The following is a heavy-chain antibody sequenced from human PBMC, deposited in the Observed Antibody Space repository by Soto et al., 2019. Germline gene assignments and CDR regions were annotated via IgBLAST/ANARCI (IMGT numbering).Heavy chain of an antibody. CDR1: GGTFSSYA. CDR3: ARVGPSLDSSSWYPRTAEDYYYYKGMDV. CDR2: IIPIFGTA. V-gene: IGHV1-69*13. J-gene: IGHJ6*02. D-gene: IGHD6-13*01. Sequence: SVKVSCKASGGTFSSYAISWVRQAPGQGLEWMGGIIPIFGTANYAQKFQGRVTITADESMSTAYMELSSLRSEDTAVYYCARVGPSLDSSSWYPRTAEDYYYYKGMDVWGQGTTVTVSS.